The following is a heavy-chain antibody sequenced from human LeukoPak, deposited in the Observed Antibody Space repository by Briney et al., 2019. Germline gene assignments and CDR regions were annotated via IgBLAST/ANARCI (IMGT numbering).Heavy chain of an antibody. CDR3: ARLRGYSRGLYSSAY. V-gene: IGHV4-59*01. CDR2: IYYRGST. D-gene: IGHD3-22*01. CDR1: GGSISSDY. J-gene: IGHJ4*02. Sequence: SETLSLTCTVSGGSISSDYWSWIRQPPGKGLEWIGYIYYRGSTNYNPSLKSRVTISVDTSKNQFSLKLSSVTAADTAVYYCARLRGYSRGLYSSAYGGQGTLVTVSS.